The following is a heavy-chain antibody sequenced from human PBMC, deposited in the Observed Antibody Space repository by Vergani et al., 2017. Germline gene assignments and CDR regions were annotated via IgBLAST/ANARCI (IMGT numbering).Heavy chain of an antibody. Sequence: QVQLQESGPGLVKPSQTLSLTCTVSGGSISSGDYYWSWIRQPPGKGLEWIGYIYYSGSTYYNPSLKSRVTISVDTSKNQFSLKLSSVTAADTAVYYCARRYCSSTSCTHGGFDYWGQGTLVTVSS. CDR3: ARRYCSSTSCTHGGFDY. D-gene: IGHD2-2*01. CDR2: IYYSGST. J-gene: IGHJ4*02. V-gene: IGHV4-30-4*01. CDR1: GGSISSGDYY.